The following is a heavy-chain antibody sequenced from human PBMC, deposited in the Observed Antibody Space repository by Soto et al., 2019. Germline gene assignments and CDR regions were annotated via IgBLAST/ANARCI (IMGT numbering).Heavy chain of an antibody. Sequence: QVQLVQSGAEVKKPGASVKVSCKASGYTFTGYYMHWVRQAPGQGLEWMGWINPNSGGTNYAQKVQGWVTMTRDTSISTDYMELSRLRSDDTAVYYCARDGVLAAALDYWGQGTLVTVSS. CDR3: ARDGVLAAALDY. CDR2: INPNSGGT. CDR1: GYTFTGYY. J-gene: IGHJ4*02. V-gene: IGHV1-2*04. D-gene: IGHD6-13*01.